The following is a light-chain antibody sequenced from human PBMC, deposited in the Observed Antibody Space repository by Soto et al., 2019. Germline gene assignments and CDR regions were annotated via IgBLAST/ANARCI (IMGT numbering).Light chain of an antibody. V-gene: IGLV1-36*01. CDR1: TSNIGNNG. J-gene: IGLJ3*02. CDR3: AAWDDTLNSVV. Sequence: QSVLTQPPSVSEAPRQRVTITCSGSTSNIGNNGVSWYQQLPGEAPKLLLYYDDLLSSGVSDRFSASKSGTSASLAISGLQSEDEADYYCAAWDDTLNSVVFGEGTKLTVL. CDR2: YDD.